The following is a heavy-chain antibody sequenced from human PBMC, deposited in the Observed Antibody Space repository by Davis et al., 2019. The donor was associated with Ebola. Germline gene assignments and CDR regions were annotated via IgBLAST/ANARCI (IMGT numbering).Heavy chain of an antibody. J-gene: IGHJ4*02. CDR3: AKEGYGGYGTFDY. CDR2: ISGSDGST. Sequence: GESLKISCEASGFTFRTSAMSWVRQAPGKGLEWVSSISGSDGSTYYADSVKGRFTISRDNSKNTLFLQMNSLRPEDTAVYYCAKEGYGGYGTFDYWGQGTLVTVSS. V-gene: IGHV3-23*01. D-gene: IGHD5-12*01. CDR1: GFTFRTSA.